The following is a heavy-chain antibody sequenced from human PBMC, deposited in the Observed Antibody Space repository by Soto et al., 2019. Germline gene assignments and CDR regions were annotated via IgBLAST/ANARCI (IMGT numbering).Heavy chain of an antibody. D-gene: IGHD3-3*01. Sequence: QVQLVQSGAEVKKPGASVKVSCKASGYTFTSSGISWVRQAPGQGLEWMGWISTDNGNTKYAQHLQGRVSMTTDTPTSTAYMALRSLRSDDTAVYYCARNQGITTFGVYSMYYYGMDVWGQGTTVTVSS. CDR3: ARNQGITTFGVYSMYYYGMDV. CDR2: ISTDNGNT. V-gene: IGHV1-18*01. CDR1: GYTFTSSG. J-gene: IGHJ6*02.